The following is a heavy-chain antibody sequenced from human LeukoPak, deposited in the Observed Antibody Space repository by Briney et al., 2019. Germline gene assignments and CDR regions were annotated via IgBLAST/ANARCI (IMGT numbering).Heavy chain of an antibody. V-gene: IGHV1-69-2*01. CDR1: GYTFTDHY. CDR2: VDPEDGET. CDR3: ATEFYGIDY. D-gene: IGHD4-17*01. Sequence: GASVKVSCKASGYTFTDHYMHWVQQAPGKGLEWMGRVDPEDGETIYAEKFQGRVTITADTSTDTAHMELSSLRSEDTAVYYCATEFYGIDYWGQGTLVTVSS. J-gene: IGHJ4*02.